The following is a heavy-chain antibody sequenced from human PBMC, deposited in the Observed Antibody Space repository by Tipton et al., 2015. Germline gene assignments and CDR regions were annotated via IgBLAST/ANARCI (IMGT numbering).Heavy chain of an antibody. Sequence: TLSLTCAVSAYSISSDYYWGWIRQPPGKGLEWIGGISHSGNTYYNPSLKSRVTMSRDTSKNQFSLKLTSVTAADTAVYYCACQDYDSLTRDYQTVDYWGQGTLVTVSS. CDR3: ACQDYDSLTRDYQTVDY. V-gene: IGHV4-38-2*01. CDR1: AYSISSDYY. J-gene: IGHJ4*02. D-gene: IGHD3-9*01. CDR2: ISHSGNT.